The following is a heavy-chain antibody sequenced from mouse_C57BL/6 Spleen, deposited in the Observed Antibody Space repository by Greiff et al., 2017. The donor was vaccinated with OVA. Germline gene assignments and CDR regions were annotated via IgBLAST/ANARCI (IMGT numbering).Heavy chain of an antibody. CDR2: INPNYGTT. D-gene: IGHD1-1*01. Sequence: EVQRVESGPELVKPGASVKISCKASGYSFTDYNMNWVKQSNGKSLEWIGVINPNYGTTSYNQKFKGKATLTVDRSSSTAYRQLNSLTSEDSAVYYGAREGDYYGSRAFFDYWGQGTTLTVSS. CDR3: AREGDYYGSRAFFDY. J-gene: IGHJ2*01. CDR1: GYSFTDYN. V-gene: IGHV1-39*01.